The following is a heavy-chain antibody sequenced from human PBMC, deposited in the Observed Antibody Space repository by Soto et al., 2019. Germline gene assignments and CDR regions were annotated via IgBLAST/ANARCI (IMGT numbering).Heavy chain of an antibody. Sequence: ASVKVSCKASGYTFTGYYMHWVRQAPGQGLEWMGWINPNSGGTNYAQKFQGWVTMTRDTSISTAYMELSRLRSDDTAVYYCARERVYYDFWSGYYTAYYYYGMDVCGQGTTVTVSS. V-gene: IGHV1-2*04. CDR1: GYTFTGYY. D-gene: IGHD3-3*01. CDR3: ARERVYYDFWSGYYTAYYYYGMDV. J-gene: IGHJ6*02. CDR2: INPNSGGT.